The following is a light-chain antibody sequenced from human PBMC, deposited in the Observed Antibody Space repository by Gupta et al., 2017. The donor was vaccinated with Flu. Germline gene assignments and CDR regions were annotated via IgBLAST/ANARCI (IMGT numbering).Light chain of an antibody. V-gene: IGKV4-1*01. J-gene: IGKJ4*01. CDR3: QQYYSPPPLT. Sequence: IVMTQSPSSLPVSLGERATINCKSSQSVLYSSNNMNSLDWYQQKPGQPPKLLIYWESTRESGVPDRFSGSGSGTDFTLPISSLQAEDVAVYYCQQYYSPPPLTFGGGTKVEIK. CDR1: QSVLYSSNNMNS. CDR2: WES.